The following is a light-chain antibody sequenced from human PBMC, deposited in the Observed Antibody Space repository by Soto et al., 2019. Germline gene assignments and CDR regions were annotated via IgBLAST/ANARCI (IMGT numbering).Light chain of an antibody. Sequence: QSALTQPASVSGSPGQSITISCTGTSSDVGSYNLVSWYQQHPGKAPKLMIYEGSKRPSGVSNRFSGSKSGNTASLTFSGLQAEDEADYYCCSYAGSSFVFGGGTKVTVL. J-gene: IGLJ2*01. CDR2: EGS. CDR1: SSDVGSYNL. V-gene: IGLV2-23*01. CDR3: CSYAGSSFV.